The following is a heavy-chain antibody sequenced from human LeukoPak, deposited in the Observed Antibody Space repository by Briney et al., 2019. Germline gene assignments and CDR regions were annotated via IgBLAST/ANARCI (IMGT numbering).Heavy chain of an antibody. V-gene: IGHV1-69*05. J-gene: IGHJ1*01. CDR1: GGTFSSYA. CDR3: AREIARRGDYGGIKWDMGYFQH. CDR2: IIPIFGTA. Sequence: VKVSCKASGGTFSSYAISWVRQAPGQGLEWIGRIIPIFGTANYAQKFQGRVTITTDESTSTAYMELSSLRSEDTAVYYCAREIARRGDYGGIKWDMGYFQHWGQGTLVTVSS. D-gene: IGHD4-23*01.